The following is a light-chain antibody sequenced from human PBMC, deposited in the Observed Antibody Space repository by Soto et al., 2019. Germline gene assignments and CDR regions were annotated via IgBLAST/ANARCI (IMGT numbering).Light chain of an antibody. Sequence: QSALTQPASVSGSPGQSITISCTGTSSDVGGYNYVAWYQQHPDKAPKLMIYEVTNRPSGVSNRFSGSKSGNTASLTISGLQAEDEADYYCSSYTSSNTGVFGTGNKLTVL. CDR1: SSDVGGYNY. CDR2: EVT. CDR3: SSYTSSNTGV. V-gene: IGLV2-14*01. J-gene: IGLJ1*01.